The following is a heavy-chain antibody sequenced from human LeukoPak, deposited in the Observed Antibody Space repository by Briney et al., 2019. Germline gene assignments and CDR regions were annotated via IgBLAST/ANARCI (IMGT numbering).Heavy chain of an antibody. CDR2: ISSSSSYI. V-gene: IGHV3-21*01. J-gene: IGHJ4*02. CDR3: ARGSTAIAFDY. Sequence: GGSLRLSCAASGFTFSSYSMNWVRQAPGKGLEWGSSISSSSSYIYYADSVKGRFTISRDTAKNSLYLQMNSLRAEDTAVYYCARGSTAIAFDYWGQGTLVTVSS. D-gene: IGHD5-18*01. CDR1: GFTFSSYS.